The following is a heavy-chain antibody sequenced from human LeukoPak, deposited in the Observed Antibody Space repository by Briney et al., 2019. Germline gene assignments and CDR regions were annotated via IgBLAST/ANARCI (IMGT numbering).Heavy chain of an antibody. CDR3: ARHKGSYYTA. J-gene: IGHJ5*02. CDR2: IHYSGST. V-gene: IGHV4-39*01. CDR1: GGSISSSSYY. D-gene: IGHD1-26*01. Sequence: SETLSLTCTVSGGSISSSSYYWGWIRHPPGKGLEWIGSIHYSGSTYYNPSLKSRVNISGDTSRNQFSLKLSSVTAADTAVYYCARHKGSYYTAWGQGTLVTVSS.